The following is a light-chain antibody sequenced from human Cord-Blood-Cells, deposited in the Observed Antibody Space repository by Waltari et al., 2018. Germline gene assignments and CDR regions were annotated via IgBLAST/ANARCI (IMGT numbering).Light chain of an antibody. CDR3: AAWDDSLSGVV. V-gene: IGLV1-47*01. Sequence: QSVLTQPPSASGTPGQRVTIPRSGSSPNIGSNYVYWYQQLPGTAPKLLIYRNNQRPSGVPDRFSGSKSGTSASLAISGLRSEDEADYYCAAWDDSLSGVVFGGGTKLTVL. CDR2: RNN. J-gene: IGLJ2*01. CDR1: SPNIGSNY.